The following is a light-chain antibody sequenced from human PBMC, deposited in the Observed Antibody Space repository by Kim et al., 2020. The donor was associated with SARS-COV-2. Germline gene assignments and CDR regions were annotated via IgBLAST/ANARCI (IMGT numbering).Light chain of an antibody. CDR2: YDT. CDR3: QVWDITSDHYV. CDR1: NMGGHS. V-gene: IGLV3-21*04. J-gene: IGLJ1*01. Sequence: APGETAWITCEGNNMGGHSVPWYLQRPGQAPVLVIYYDTDRPSGIPERFSGSKSATTATLTISRVEAGDEADYYCQVWDITSDHYVFGTGTKVTVL.